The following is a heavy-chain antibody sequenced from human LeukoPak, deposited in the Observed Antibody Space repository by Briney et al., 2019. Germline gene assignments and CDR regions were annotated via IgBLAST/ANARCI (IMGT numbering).Heavy chain of an antibody. D-gene: IGHD6-13*01. CDR2: ISSSSSYI. CDR1: GFTFSSYS. V-gene: IGHV3-21*01. Sequence: PGGSLRLSCAASGFTFSSYSMNWVRQAPGKGLEWFSSISSSSSYIYYADSVKGRFTISRDNAKNSLYLQMNSLRAEDTAVYYCAREGRGIAAAGTFDYWGQGTLVTVSS. J-gene: IGHJ4*02. CDR3: AREGRGIAAAGTFDY.